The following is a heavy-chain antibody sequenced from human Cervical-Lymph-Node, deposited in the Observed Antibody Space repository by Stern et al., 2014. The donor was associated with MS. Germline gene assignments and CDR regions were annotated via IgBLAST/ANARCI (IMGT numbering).Heavy chain of an antibody. D-gene: IGHD6-6*01. CDR3: AHRDDWQLDFAY. CDR2: IYWDDDT. Sequence: QVTLRESGPTLVIPTQTLTLTCTFSGFSLTTNGVAVGWIRHPPGKALEWLALIYWDDDTRYSPSLKSRLTITKDTSKNQVLLTMTNVEPVDTATYYCAHRDDWQLDFAYWGQGILVTVSS. V-gene: IGHV2-5*02. J-gene: IGHJ4*02. CDR1: GFSLTTNGVA.